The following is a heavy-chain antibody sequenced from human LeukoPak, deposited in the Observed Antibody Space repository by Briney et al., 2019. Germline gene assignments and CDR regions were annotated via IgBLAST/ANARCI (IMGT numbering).Heavy chain of an antibody. V-gene: IGHV4-34*01. CDR2: INHSGST. CDR3: ARGLRRRVTTRDAFDI. CDR1: GGSFSGYY. D-gene: IGHD4-17*01. J-gene: IGHJ3*02. Sequence: SETLSLTCAVYGGSFSGYYWSWIRQPPGKGLEWIGEINHSGSTNYNPSLKSRVAISVDTSKNQFSLKLSSVTAADTAVYYCARGLRRRVTTRDAFDIWGQGTMVTVSS.